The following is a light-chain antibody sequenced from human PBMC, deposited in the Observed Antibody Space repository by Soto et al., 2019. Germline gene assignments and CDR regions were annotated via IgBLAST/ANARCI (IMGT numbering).Light chain of an antibody. V-gene: IGKV1-12*01. CDR1: QGISVW. CDR2: AAS. CDR3: QQANSFPRT. Sequence: DIQLTQSPSSVSASVGDRVTITCRASQGISVWLAWYQQKPGRAPQLLIYAASTLQTGVPSRFSGSGPGTDFTLTITSLQPEDFATYYCQQANSFPRTFGQGTKLEIK. J-gene: IGKJ2*01.